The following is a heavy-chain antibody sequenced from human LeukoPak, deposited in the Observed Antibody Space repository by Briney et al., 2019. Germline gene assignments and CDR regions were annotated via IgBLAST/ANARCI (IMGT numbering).Heavy chain of an antibody. D-gene: IGHD1-26*01. V-gene: IGHV1-8*01. CDR1: GYTFTSYD. J-gene: IGHJ6*02. CDR3: ARGPSGYYYYYGMDV. Sequence: GASVKVSCKASGYTFTSYDINWVRQATGQGLEWMGWMNSNSGNTGYAQKFQGRVTMTRNTSISTAYMELSSLRSEETAVYYGARGPSGYYYYYGMDVWGQGTTVTVSS. CDR2: MNSNSGNT.